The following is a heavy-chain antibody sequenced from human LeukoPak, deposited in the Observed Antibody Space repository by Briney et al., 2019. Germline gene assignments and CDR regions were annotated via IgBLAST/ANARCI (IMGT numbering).Heavy chain of an antibody. V-gene: IGHV4-38-2*01. Sequence: SETLSLTCAASNYSITSGFYWGWIRQPPRKGLEWIASIYHSGNTYYNPSLQSRVTISVDTSSDRFSLILNSVTAADTALYYCAASPNLDRHDFWGQGTLVTVSS. CDR3: AASPNLDRHDF. J-gene: IGHJ4*02. CDR1: NYSITSGFY. D-gene: IGHD1-14*01. CDR2: IYHSGNT.